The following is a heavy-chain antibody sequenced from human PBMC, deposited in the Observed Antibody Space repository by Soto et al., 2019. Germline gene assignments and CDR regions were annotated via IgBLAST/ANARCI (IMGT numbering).Heavy chain of an antibody. D-gene: IGHD3-22*01. V-gene: IGHV1-3*01. CDR2: INAGNGNT. CDR3: ARGERYYYDSSGYFGFDY. CDR1: GYTFTNYA. J-gene: IGHJ4*02. Sequence: ASVKVSCKASGYTFTNYAIHWVRQAPGQRLEWMGWINAGNGNTKYSQNFQGRVTITRDTSASTAYMELSSLRSEDTAVYYCARGERYYYDSSGYFGFDYWGQGTLVTVSS.